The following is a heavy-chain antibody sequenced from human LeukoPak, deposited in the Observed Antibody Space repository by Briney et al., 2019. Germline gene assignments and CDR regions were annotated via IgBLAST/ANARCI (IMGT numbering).Heavy chain of an antibody. CDR2: ISAYDGNT. J-gene: IGHJ5*02. D-gene: IGHD1-26*01. CDR3: ARGIVGATRSNWFDP. CDR1: GYTFTSYG. Sequence: ASVKVSCKASGYTFTSYGISWVRQAPGQGLEWMGWISAYDGNTNYAQKLQGRVTMTTDTSTSTAYMELRSLRSDDTAVYYCARGIVGATRSNWFDPWGQGTLVTVSS. V-gene: IGHV1-18*01.